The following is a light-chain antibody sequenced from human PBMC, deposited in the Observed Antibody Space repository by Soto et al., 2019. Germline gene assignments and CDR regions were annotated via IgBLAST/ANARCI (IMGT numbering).Light chain of an antibody. V-gene: IGKV1-8*01. CDR3: QQYYSYPRT. Sequence: AIRMTQSPSSLSASKGHRATITFRSSQGISSYLAWYQQKPGKAPKLLIYAASTLQSGVPSRFSGSGSGTDFTLTISCLQPEDFATYYCQQYYSYPRTFGQGTKVDIK. J-gene: IGKJ1*01. CDR1: QGISSY. CDR2: AAS.